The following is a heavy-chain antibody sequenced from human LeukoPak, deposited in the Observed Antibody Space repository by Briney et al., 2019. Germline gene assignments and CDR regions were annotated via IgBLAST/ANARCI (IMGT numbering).Heavy chain of an antibody. D-gene: IGHD3-22*01. V-gene: IGHV3-64*01. CDR1: GFTFSSYA. CDR3: ATNSYYRFDY. J-gene: IGHJ4*02. Sequence: PGGSLRLSCAASGFTFSSYAMHWVRQAPGKGLEYVSAISSNGGSTYYANSVKGRFTISRDNSKNTLYLQMGSLRAEDTAVYYCATNSYYRFDYWGQGSLVTVSS. CDR2: ISSNGGST.